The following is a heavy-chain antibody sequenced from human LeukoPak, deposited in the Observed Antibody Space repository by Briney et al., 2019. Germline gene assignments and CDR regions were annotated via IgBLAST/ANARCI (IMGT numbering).Heavy chain of an antibody. J-gene: IGHJ4*02. CDR1: GYSISSGYY. CDR3: ARDHNYDSSGYYYAPLGY. V-gene: IGHV4-38-2*02. CDR2: IYHSGST. D-gene: IGHD3-22*01. Sequence: SETLSLTCTVSGYSISSGYYWGWIRQPPGKGLEWIGSIYHSGSTYYNPSLKSRVTISVDTSKTQFSLKLSSVTAADTAVYYCARDHNYDSSGYYYAPLGYWGQGTLVTVSS.